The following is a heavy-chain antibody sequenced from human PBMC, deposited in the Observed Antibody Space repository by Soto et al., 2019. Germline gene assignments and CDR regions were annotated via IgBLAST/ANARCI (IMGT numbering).Heavy chain of an antibody. CDR1: GGTFNNYA. Sequence: GASVKVSCKASGGTFNNYALSWVRQAPGQGLEWMGGIIPIFNSANYAQKFQGRVTITADDSTSTAYMELRSLGPDDTAVYYCAREVTVASYSFDFWGQGTLVTVSS. V-gene: IGHV1-69*13. CDR2: IIPIFNSA. D-gene: IGHD5-12*01. CDR3: AREVTVASYSFDF. J-gene: IGHJ4*02.